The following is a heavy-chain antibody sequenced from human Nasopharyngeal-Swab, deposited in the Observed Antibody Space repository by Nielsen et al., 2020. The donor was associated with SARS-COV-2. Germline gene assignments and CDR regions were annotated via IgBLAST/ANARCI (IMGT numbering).Heavy chain of an antibody. Sequence: GSLRLSCTVSGGSIMSSSYYWGWIRQPPGKGLEWIGVIYYTGSAHYSPSLKSRVTISVDTSRNQFSLRVASVTAEDTAVYYCARQTGMDVWGQGTSVTVSS. J-gene: IGHJ6*02. V-gene: IGHV4-39*01. CDR3: ARQTGMDV. CDR1: GGSIMSSSYY. CDR2: IYYTGSA.